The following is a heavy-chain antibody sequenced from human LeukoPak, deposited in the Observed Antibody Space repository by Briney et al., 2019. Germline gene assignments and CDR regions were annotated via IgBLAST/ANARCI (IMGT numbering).Heavy chain of an antibody. CDR2: ISIDGGNK. V-gene: IGHV3-30*14. CDR3: ARDLTMVRGEGYNWFDP. CDR1: GFTFTDYT. J-gene: IGHJ5*02. D-gene: IGHD3-10*01. Sequence: GGSLRLSCATSGFTFTDYTLHWVRQAPGKGLEWVAIISIDGGNKYYADSVKGRFTISRDNSKNTLYLQMNSLRAEDTAVYYCARDLTMVRGEGYNWFDPWGQGTLVTVSS.